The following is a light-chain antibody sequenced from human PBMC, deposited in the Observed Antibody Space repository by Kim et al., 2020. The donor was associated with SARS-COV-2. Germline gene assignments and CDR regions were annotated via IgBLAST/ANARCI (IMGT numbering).Light chain of an antibody. CDR2: GAS. CDR1: QSVSSSY. J-gene: IGKJ5*01. Sequence: EIVLTQSPGTLSLSPGERATLSCRASQSVSSSYLAWYQQKPGQAPRILIYGASSRATGIPDRFSGSGSGTDFTLTISRLEPEDFAVYYCQQYGSSVITFGQGTRLEIK. V-gene: IGKV3-20*01. CDR3: QQYGSSVIT.